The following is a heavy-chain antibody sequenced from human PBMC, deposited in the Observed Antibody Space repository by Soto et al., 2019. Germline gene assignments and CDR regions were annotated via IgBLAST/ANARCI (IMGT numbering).Heavy chain of an antibody. CDR2: IYHSGST. CDR1: GYSISSGYY. CDR3: ARARYDFWITGVVFDP. D-gene: IGHD3-3*01. Sequence: SETLSLTCAVSGYSISSGYYWGWIRQPPGKGLEWIGSIYHSGSTYYNPSLKSRVTISVDTSKNQFSLKLSSVTAADTAVYYCARARYDFWITGVVFDPWGQGTLVTVSS. V-gene: IGHV4-38-2*01. J-gene: IGHJ5*02.